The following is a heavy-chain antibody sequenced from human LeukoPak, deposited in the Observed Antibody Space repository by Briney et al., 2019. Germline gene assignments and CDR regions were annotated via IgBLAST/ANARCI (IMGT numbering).Heavy chain of an antibody. CDR2: IRSTSNTI. J-gene: IGHJ4*02. CDR1: GFTFSSYG. V-gene: IGHV3-48*04. CDR3: AKLAKYFYGSETYYFFEH. Sequence: SGGSLRLSCTASGFTFSSYGMNWVRQAPGKGLEWVSYIRSTSNTIYYADSVKGRFTISRDNAKNSLYLQMTSLRVEDTAVYYCAKLAKYFYGSETYYFFEHWGQGTPVTASS. D-gene: IGHD3-10*01.